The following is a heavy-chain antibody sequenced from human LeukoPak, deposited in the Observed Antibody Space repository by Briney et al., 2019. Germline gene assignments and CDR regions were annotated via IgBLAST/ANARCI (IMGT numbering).Heavy chain of an antibody. D-gene: IGHD2-2*01. Sequence: PGGSLRLSCAPSGFTFDDYAMHWVGQSAGKGGAWVAGMSWNSGRVGYADAVKGRFTISRINAKTSLYLHMNSLSAEDTALYYCAKGVGYCSSSSCLVFGYWGRGTLVTVSS. J-gene: IGHJ4*02. CDR1: GFTFDDYA. V-gene: IGHV3-9*01. CDR2: MSWNSGRV. CDR3: AKGVGYCSSSSCLVFGY.